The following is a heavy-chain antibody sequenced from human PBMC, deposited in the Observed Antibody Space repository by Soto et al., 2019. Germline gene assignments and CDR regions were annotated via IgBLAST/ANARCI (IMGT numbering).Heavy chain of an antibody. Sequence: SETLSLTCTVSGGSISSSSYYWGWIRQPPGKGLEWIGEINHSGSTNYNPSLKSRVTISVDTSKNQFSLKLSSVTAADTAVYYCARTTTYSSSWYRCNFDYWGQGTLVTVSS. CDR1: GGSISSSSYY. D-gene: IGHD6-13*01. V-gene: IGHV4-39*07. J-gene: IGHJ4*02. CDR2: INHSGST. CDR3: ARTTTYSSSWYRCNFDY.